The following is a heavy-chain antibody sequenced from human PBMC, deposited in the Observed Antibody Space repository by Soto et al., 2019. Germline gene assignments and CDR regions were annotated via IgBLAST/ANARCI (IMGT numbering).Heavy chain of an antibody. J-gene: IGHJ3*01. V-gene: IGHV1-46*01. D-gene: IGHD3-22*01. CDR1: GYTFTSYY. CDR3: ARDLSMIVDQSTL. Sequence: GASVKVSCKASGYTFTSYYMHWVRQAPGQGLEWMGIINPSGGSTSYAQKFQGRVTMTRDTSTSTVYMELSSLRSEDTAVYYCARDLSMIVDQSTLWGQGTMVTVS. CDR2: INPSGGST.